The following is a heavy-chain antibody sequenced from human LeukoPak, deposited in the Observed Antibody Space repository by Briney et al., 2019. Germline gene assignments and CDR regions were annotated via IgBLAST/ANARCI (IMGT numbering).Heavy chain of an antibody. V-gene: IGHV3-21*01. CDR3: ARETWELPNDY. CDR2: ISSSSSYI. D-gene: IGHD1-26*01. J-gene: IGHJ4*02. CDR1: GFTFSSYS. Sequence: GGSLRLSCAASGFTFSSYSMNWVRQAPGKGLEWVSSISSSSSYIYYSDSVKGRFTISRDNAKNSLYLQMNSLRADDTAVYYCARETWELPNDYWGQGTLVTVSS.